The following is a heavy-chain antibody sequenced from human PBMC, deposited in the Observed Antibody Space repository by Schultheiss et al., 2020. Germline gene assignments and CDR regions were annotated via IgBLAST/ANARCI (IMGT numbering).Heavy chain of an antibody. J-gene: IGHJ6*04. CDR2: IKQDGSEK. CDR1: GFTFSSYL. CDR3: ARDGYGDIVVVPAATGLYYYYGMDV. D-gene: IGHD2-2*01. Sequence: GGSLRLSCAASGFTFSSYLMSWVRQAPGKGLEWVANIKQDGSEKYYVDSVKGRFTISRDNAKNSLYLQMNSLRAEDTAVYYCARDGYGDIVVVPAATGLYYYYGMDVWGKGTTVTVSS. V-gene: IGHV3-7*01.